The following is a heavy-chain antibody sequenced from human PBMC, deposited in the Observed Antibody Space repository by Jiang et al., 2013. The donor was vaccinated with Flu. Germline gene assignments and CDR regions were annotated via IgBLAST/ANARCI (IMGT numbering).Heavy chain of an antibody. Sequence: VKPSPDPVPQPALSLLTPSVVPTGAGSAVPQGKGLEWVGFIYYSGSTKYNPSLTSRVTISMDTSKSQFSLELTSVRAADTAVYYCARGHGRGYSHACFDLWGPGTLVTVSS. CDR3: ARGHGRGYSHACFDL. J-gene: IGHJ4*01. CDR2: IYYSGST. CDR1: LTPSVVPT. D-gene: IGHD5-18*01. V-gene: IGHV4-59*13.